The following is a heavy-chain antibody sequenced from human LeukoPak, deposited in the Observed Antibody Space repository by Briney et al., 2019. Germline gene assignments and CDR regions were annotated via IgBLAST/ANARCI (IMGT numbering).Heavy chain of an antibody. J-gene: IGHJ3*02. CDR1: GGSISSSSYY. D-gene: IGHD2-2*01. Sequence: SGTLSLTCTVSGGSISSSSYYWGWIRQPPGKGLEWIGSIYYSGSTYYNPSLKSRVTISVDTSKNQFSLKLSSVTAADTAVYYCARDSTDAFDIWGQGTMVTVSS. CDR2: IYYSGST. CDR3: ARDSTDAFDI. V-gene: IGHV4-39*02.